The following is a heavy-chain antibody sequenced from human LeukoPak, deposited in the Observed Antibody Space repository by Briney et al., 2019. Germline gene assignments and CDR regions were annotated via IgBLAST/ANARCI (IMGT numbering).Heavy chain of an antibody. D-gene: IGHD3-10*01. CDR1: GYSFTSYW. J-gene: IGHJ5*02. CDR3: ARKTYGSGSYWFDP. V-gene: IGHV5-10-1*04. Sequence: GASLKISCKGSGYSFTSYWISWVRQMPGKGLEWMGRIDPSDSYTNYSPSFQDQVTISADKSISTAYLQWSSLKASDTAIYYCARKTYGSGSYWFDPWGQGTLVTVSS. CDR2: IDPSDSYT.